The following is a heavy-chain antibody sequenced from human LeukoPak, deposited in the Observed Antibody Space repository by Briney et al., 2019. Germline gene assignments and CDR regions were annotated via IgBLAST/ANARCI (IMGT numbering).Heavy chain of an antibody. D-gene: IGHD3-10*01. CDR3: GSRPYGSGTPPFDY. V-gene: IGHV4-59*01. CDR1: GGSISSYY. CDR2: IYYSGST. Sequence: PSETLSLTCTVSGGSISSYYWSWSRQPPGKGLEWIGYIYYSGSTNYNPSLKSRVTISVDTSKNQFSLKLSSVTAADTAVYYCGSRPYGSGTPPFDYWGQGTLVTVSS. J-gene: IGHJ4*02.